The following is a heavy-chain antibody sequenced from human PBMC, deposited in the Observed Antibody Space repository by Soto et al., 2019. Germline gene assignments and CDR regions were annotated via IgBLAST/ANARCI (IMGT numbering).Heavy chain of an antibody. Sequence: SETLSLTCTVSGGSISSGGYYWSWIRQHPGKGLEWIGYIYYSGSTYYNPSLKSRVTISVDTSKNQFSLKLSSVTAADTAVYYCARVVAYCGGDCSGAFDIWGQGTMVTVSS. D-gene: IGHD2-21*02. J-gene: IGHJ3*02. CDR1: GGSISSGGYY. V-gene: IGHV4-31*03. CDR3: ARVVAYCGGDCSGAFDI. CDR2: IYYSGST.